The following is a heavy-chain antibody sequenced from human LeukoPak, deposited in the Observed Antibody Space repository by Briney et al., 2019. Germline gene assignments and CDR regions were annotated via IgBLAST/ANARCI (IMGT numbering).Heavy chain of an antibody. V-gene: IGHV4-39*02. CDR1: GGSITTHDNY. Sequence: SETLSLTCTVSGGSITTHDNYWGWIRQPPGKGLEWIGSISHSGNTHYSPSLQSRVTMSADTSRNNFSLKLSSVTAADTAVYHCARLYFDFLSGYLDHWGQGTLVTVSS. CDR2: ISHSGNT. J-gene: IGHJ5*02. CDR3: ARLYFDFLSGYLDH. D-gene: IGHD3-3*01.